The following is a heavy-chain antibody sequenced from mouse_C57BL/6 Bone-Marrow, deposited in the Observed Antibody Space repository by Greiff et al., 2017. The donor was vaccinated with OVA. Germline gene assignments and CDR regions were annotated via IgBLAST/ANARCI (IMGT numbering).Heavy chain of an antibody. Sequence: VQLVESGPGLVQPSQSLSITCPVSGFSLTSYGVHWVRQSPGKGLEWLGVIWRGGSTDYNAAFLSRLSITKDNSKSQVFFKMNSLQADDTAIYYCAKRGGTSLYWYFDVWGTGTTVTVSS. CDR2: IWRGGST. D-gene: IGHD4-1*01. V-gene: IGHV2-5*01. J-gene: IGHJ1*03. CDR1: GFSLTSYG. CDR3: AKRGGTSLYWYFDV.